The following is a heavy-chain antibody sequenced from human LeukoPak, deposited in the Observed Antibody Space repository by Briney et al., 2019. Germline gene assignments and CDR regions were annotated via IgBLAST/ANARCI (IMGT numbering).Heavy chain of an antibody. CDR3: AAQTTLTGAYDP. Sequence: PGGSLRLSCAASGFTFSTCVMLWVRQAPGMGLEYVSSIDPNGKTSYYANSAKGRFTISRDNSNNMLYLQMGSLTTEDMAVYYCAAQTTLTGAYDPWGQGTLVTVSS. CDR2: IDPNGKTS. J-gene: IGHJ5*02. V-gene: IGHV3-64*01. D-gene: IGHD1-20*01. CDR1: GFTFSTCV.